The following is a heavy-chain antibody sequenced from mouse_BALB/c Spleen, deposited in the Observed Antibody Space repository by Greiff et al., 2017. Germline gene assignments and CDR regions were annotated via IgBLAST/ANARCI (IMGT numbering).Heavy chain of an antibody. CDR1: GYSITSDYA. V-gene: IGHV3-2*02. D-gene: IGHD1-1*01. Sequence: EVKLEESGPGLVKPSQSLSLTCTVTGYSITSDYAWNWIRQFPGNKLEWMGYISYSGSTSYNPSLKSRISITRDTSKNQFFLQLNSVTTEDTATYYCASRPFYYGSSPDYWGQGTTLTVSS. J-gene: IGHJ2*01. CDR2: ISYSGST. CDR3: ASRPFYYGSSPDY.